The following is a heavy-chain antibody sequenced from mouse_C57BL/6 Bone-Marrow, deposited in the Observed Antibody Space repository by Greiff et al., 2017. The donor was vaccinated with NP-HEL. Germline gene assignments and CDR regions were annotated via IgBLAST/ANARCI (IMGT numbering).Heavy chain of an antibody. CDR1: GYTFTSYW. Sequence: VQLQESGAELVKPGASVKLSCKASGYTFTSYWMHWVKQRPGQGLEWIGMIHPNSGSTNYNEKFKSKATLTVDKSSSTAYMQLSSLTSEDSAVYYCARSWYYFDYWGQGTTLTVSS. CDR2: IHPNSGST. CDR3: ARSWYYFDY. J-gene: IGHJ2*01. V-gene: IGHV1-64*01. D-gene: IGHD1-1*02.